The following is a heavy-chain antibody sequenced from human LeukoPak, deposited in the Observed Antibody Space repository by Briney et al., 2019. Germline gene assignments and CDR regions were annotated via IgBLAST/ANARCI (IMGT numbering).Heavy chain of an antibody. V-gene: IGHV3-33*01. J-gene: IGHJ3*02. CDR2: VWYDESNK. CDR1: GFTFRSYD. Sequence: GRSLRLSCAASGFTFRSYDMHWVRQAPGKGLEWVAVVWYDESNKYYVDSVKGRFTISRDNSKNTLYLQMNSLRVEDTALYYCAREDSSGAFDIWGQGTMVTVSP. CDR3: AREDSSGAFDI. D-gene: IGHD3-22*01.